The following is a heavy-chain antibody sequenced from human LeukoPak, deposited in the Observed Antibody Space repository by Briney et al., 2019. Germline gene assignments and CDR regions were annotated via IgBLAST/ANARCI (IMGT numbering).Heavy chain of an antibody. CDR1: GLTFSNQW. CDR2: IINEGSDT. CDR3: AKDSYSKGDF. D-gene: IGHD6-13*01. V-gene: IGHV3-74*01. Sequence: GGSLRLSCVVSGLTFSNQWMHWVRQAPGKGLVWVSHIINEGSDTRYADSVKGRFTISRDNAKNTLYLQMNSLRAEDTAVYYCAKDSYSKGDFWGQGVLVTVSS. J-gene: IGHJ4*02.